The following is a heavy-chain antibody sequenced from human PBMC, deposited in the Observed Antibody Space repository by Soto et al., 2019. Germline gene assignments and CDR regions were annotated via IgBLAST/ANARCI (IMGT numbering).Heavy chain of an antibody. V-gene: IGHV5-51*01. CDR3: ARSPRSSPYFDY. J-gene: IGHJ4*02. CDR1: VYTFSNFW. D-gene: IGHD6-13*01. CDR2: IYPGDYET. Sequence: AGESLKISCQCSVYTFSNFWIAWVRQLPGKGLEWMGIIYPGDYETRYSPSFHGKVTISADRSIGTAYLQWSSLEASDSAFYFCARSPRSSPYFDYWGQGALVTVSS.